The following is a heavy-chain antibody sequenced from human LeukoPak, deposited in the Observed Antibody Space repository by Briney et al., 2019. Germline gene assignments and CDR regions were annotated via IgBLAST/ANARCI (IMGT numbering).Heavy chain of an antibody. CDR3: VRPGQSCWWVYFNY. CDR2: IHPSGST. Sequence: SETLSLTCTVSGGSSSSYYWTWIRQPPGKGLEWIGYIHPSGSTNYNPSLKGRVTMSVDTSKNQFSLRLSSVTAADTAVYYCVRPGQSCWWVYFNYWGQGTVVTVTS. V-gene: IGHV4-4*09. J-gene: IGHJ4*02. D-gene: IGHD2-15*01. CDR1: GGSSSSYY.